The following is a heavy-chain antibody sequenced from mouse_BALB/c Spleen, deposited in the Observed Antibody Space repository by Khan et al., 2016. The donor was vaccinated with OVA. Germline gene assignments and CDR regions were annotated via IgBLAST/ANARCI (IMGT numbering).Heavy chain of an antibody. Sequence: QVQLQQPGAELVRPGASVKLSCKASGYSFTSYWMNWVKQRPGQGLEWIGMIHPSDNETRLNQKFKDKATLTVDKSSSTAYIKLSSPTSDDSAVYYGARSHYDAYPYYFDYWGQGTTLPVSS. CDR3: ARSHYDAYPYYFDY. CDR2: IHPSDNET. J-gene: IGHJ2*01. V-gene: IGHV1-74*01. D-gene: IGHD2-3*01. CDR1: GYSFTSYW.